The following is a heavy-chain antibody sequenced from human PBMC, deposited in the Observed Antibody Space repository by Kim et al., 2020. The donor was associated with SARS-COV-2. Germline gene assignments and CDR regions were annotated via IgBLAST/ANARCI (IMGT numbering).Heavy chain of an antibody. V-gene: IGHV1-3*01. CDR1: GYTFTSYA. CDR3: ARGEDSSSWPLYWYFDL. D-gene: IGHD6-13*01. J-gene: IGHJ2*01. CDR2: INAGNGNT. Sequence: ASVKVSCKASGYTFTSYAMHWVRQAPGQRLEWMGWINAGNGNTKYSQKFQGRVTITRDTSASTAYMELSSLRSEDTAVYYCARGEDSSSWPLYWYFDLWGRGTLVTVSS.